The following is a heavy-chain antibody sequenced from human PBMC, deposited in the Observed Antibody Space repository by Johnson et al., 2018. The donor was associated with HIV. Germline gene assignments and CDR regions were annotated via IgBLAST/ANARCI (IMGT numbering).Heavy chain of an antibody. Sequence: VQLVESGGGVVRPGRPLRLSCAASGFIFSGFGLHWVRQAPGKGLEWLASISYDGGNKYYADSVRGRINISRDNTKNSLYLQMHSLRVEDTAGYYCAREEPSELELRSIHAFDIWGQGTMVTVSS. CDR1: GFIFSGFG. CDR2: ISYDGGNK. V-gene: IGHV3-30*03. D-gene: IGHD1-7*01. J-gene: IGHJ3*02. CDR3: AREEPSELELRSIHAFDI.